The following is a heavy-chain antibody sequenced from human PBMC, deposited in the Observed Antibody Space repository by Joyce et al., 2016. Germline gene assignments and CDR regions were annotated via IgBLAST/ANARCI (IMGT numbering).Heavy chain of an antibody. J-gene: IGHJ4*02. Sequence: QVQLVQSGAEVKKPGSSVKVSCKASGGTLSSYAITWVRQAPGKGLEWMGGIIPIFGTANSAQKFQGRVTITADESTSTVYMELSSLGSEDTAVYYCARGQGSSDIYYFDYWGQGTLVTVSS. CDR1: GGTLSSYA. V-gene: IGHV1-69*01. CDR3: ARGQGSSDIYYFDY. CDR2: IIPIFGTA. D-gene: IGHD2-21*01.